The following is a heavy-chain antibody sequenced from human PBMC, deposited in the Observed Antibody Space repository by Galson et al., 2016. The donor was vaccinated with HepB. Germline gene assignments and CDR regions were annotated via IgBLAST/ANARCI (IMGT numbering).Heavy chain of an antibody. J-gene: IGHJ4*02. CDR3: ARVEYYNENGGFYSHFEH. CDR2: IGSSSTTI. CDR1: GFMFGAYS. Sequence: LRLSCAASGFMFGAYSMIWVRQAPGKGLDWISYIGSSSTTIDYADSVKGRFTVSRDNAKKILYLQMNSLRDEDTAVYFCARVEYYNENGGFYSHFEHWGQGILVAVSS. D-gene: IGHD3-22*01. V-gene: IGHV3-48*02.